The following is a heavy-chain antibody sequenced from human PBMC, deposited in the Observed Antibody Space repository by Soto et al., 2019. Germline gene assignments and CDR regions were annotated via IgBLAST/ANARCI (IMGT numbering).Heavy chain of an antibody. V-gene: IGHV4-59*01. J-gene: IGHJ4*02. Sequence: SETLSVTCIVSGGSIMSYYWSWILQPRWKGLEWIGYIYYSGSTNYNPSLKSRVTISVDTSKNQFSLKLSSVTAADTAVYYCARAVLPATAPFDYWGQGTLVTVSS. CDR2: IYYSGST. CDR3: ARAVLPATAPFDY. D-gene: IGHD2-2*01. CDR1: GGSIMSYY.